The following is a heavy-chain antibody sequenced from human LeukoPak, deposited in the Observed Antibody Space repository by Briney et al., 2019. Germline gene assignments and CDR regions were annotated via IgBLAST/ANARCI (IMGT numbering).Heavy chain of an antibody. D-gene: IGHD2-21*02. CDR2: INPSGGNT. J-gene: IGHJ4*02. CDR1: GYTFTSYY. CDR3: ARGSAPHCGGDCYSEGDFDY. Sequence: ASVKVSCKASGYTFTSYYMHWVRQAPGQGLEWMGIINPSGGNTNHAQKFQGRVTMTRDTSTSTVYMELSSLRFGDTAVYYCARGSAPHCGGDCYSEGDFDYWGQGTLVTVSS. V-gene: IGHV1-46*01.